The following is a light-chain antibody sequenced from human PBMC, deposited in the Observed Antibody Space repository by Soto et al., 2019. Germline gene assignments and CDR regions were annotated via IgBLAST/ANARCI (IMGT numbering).Light chain of an antibody. J-gene: IGKJ1*01. V-gene: IGKV3-11*01. CDR3: QQRSKGWT. Sequence: VVTQSPASLSVSPGDRVTIFCRAGPISSNLAWHQQRPGQAPRLLIYDASNRATGIPARFSGSGSGTDFTLTISSLEPEDFAVYYCQQRSKGWTFGQGTKVDI. CDR1: PISSN. CDR2: DAS.